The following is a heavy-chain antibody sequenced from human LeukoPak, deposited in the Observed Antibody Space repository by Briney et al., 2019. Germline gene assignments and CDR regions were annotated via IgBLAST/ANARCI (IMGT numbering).Heavy chain of an antibody. J-gene: IGHJ4*02. V-gene: IGHV4-34*01. CDR1: GGSFSGYY. Sequence: SETLSLTCAVYGGSFSGYYWSWIRQPPGKGLEWIGEINHSGSTNYNPSLKSRVTISVDTSKNQFSLKLSSVTAADTAVYYCARGPNHLFDYWGQRTLVTVSS. CDR3: ARGPNHLFDY. CDR2: INHSGST.